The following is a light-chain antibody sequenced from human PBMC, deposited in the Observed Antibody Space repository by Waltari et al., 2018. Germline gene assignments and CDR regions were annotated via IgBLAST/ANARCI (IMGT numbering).Light chain of an antibody. J-gene: IGLJ3*02. V-gene: IGLV1-40*01. CDR3: QSYDSSLRGRV. CDR1: SSNIGSNHE. CDR2: GTA. Sequence: QSVLTQPPSVSGAPGQRVIISCTGSSSNIGSNHEVHWYKQPPGTAPKLLMYGTANRPSGVPDRFSGSKSGMSASLAITGLQADDEADYYCQSYDSSLRGRVFGGGTKLTVL.